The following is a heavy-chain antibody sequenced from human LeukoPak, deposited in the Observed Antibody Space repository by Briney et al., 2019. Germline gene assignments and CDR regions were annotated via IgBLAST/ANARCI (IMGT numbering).Heavy chain of an antibody. D-gene: IGHD3-10*01. Sequence: SETLSLTCTVSGGSISSGGYYWSWIRQHPGKGLEWIGYIYYSGSTYYNPSLKSRVTISVDTSKNQFSLKLSSVTAADTAMYYCARVDVGSGSYNWGRWFDPWGQGTLVTVSS. V-gene: IGHV4-31*03. J-gene: IGHJ5*02. CDR2: IYYSGST. CDR3: ARVDVGSGSYNWGRWFDP. CDR1: GGSISSGGYY.